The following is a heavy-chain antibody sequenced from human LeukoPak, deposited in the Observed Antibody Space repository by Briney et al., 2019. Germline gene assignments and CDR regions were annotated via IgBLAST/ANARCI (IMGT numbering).Heavy chain of an antibody. CDR2: IYYSGST. J-gene: IGHJ4*02. D-gene: IGHD3-10*01. V-gene: IGHV4-30-4*01. CDR3: ARGVSTMVRGAHFDY. Sequence: SETLSLTCTVSGGSISSGDYYGSWIRQPPGKGLEWVGYIYYSGSTYYNPSLKSRVTISVDTSKNQFSLKLSSVTAADTAVYYCARGVSTMVRGAHFDYWGQGTLVTVSS. CDR1: GGSISSGDYY.